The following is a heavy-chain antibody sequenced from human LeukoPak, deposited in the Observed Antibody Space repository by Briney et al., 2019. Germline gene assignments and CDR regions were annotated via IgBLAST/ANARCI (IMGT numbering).Heavy chain of an antibody. V-gene: IGHV5-51*01. Sequence: GESLKISCKGSGYSFTSYWIGWVRRMPGKGLEWVGIIYPGDSDTRYSPAFEGQVTISADKSINTAYVQWSSLKASDSAMYYCARGLPDFRYGSVPNYLDHWGQGTLVTVSS. J-gene: IGHJ4*02. CDR2: IYPGDSDT. D-gene: IGHD5-24*01. CDR3: ARGLPDFRYGSVPNYLDH. CDR1: GYSFTSYW.